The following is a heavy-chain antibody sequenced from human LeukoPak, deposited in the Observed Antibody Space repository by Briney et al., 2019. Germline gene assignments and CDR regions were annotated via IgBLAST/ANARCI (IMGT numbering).Heavy chain of an antibody. CDR3: ARVARTSYYDWVRWFDP. D-gene: IGHD3-16*01. CDR2: ISAYNGNT. V-gene: IGHV1-18*01. CDR1: GYTFTSYG. J-gene: IGHJ5*02. Sequence: ASVKVSCKASGYTFTSYGISWVRQAPGQGLEWMGWISAYNGNTNYAQKLQGRVTMTTDTSTSTAYMELRSLRSDDTAVYYCARVARTSYYDWVRWFDPWGQGTLVTVSS.